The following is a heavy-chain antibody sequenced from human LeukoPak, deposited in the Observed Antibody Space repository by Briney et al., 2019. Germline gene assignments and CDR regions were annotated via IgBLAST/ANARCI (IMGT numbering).Heavy chain of an antibody. Sequence: ASVKVSCKASGYTFTGYYMHWVRQAPGQGLEWMGGFDPEDGETIYAQKFQGRVTMTEDTSTDTAYMELSSLRSEDTAVYYCATLSGYYYIFDYWGQGTLVTVSS. CDR1: GYTFTGYY. D-gene: IGHD3-22*01. J-gene: IGHJ4*02. CDR2: FDPEDGET. CDR3: ATLSGYYYIFDY. V-gene: IGHV1-24*01.